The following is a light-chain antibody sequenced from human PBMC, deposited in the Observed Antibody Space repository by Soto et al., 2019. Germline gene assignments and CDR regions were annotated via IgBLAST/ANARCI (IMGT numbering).Light chain of an antibody. CDR1: QSFGSY. CDR3: QQNYTHPIT. V-gene: IGKV1-39*01. J-gene: IGKJ5*01. CDR2: TAS. Sequence: IPLTQSPSSLSASAGDRGAITCRTSQSFGSYLSWYQQKPGKAPKLLIYTASTLQSRVPSSFSGSESGTDFTLTISSLKPEDFATYYCQQNYTHPITFGQGTRLEIK.